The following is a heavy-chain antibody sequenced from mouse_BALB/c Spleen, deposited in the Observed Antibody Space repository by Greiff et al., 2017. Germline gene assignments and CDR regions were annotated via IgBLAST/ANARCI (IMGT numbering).Heavy chain of an antibody. J-gene: IGHJ4*01. D-gene: IGHD2-2*01. CDR2: IDPANGNT. V-gene: IGHV14-3*02. Sequence: DVQLQESGAELVKPGASVKLSCTASGFNIKDTYMHWVKQRPEQGLEWIGRIDPANGNTKYDPKFQGKATITADTSSNTAYLQLSSLTSEDTAVYYCARSGIYYGYDEAMDYWGQGTSVTVSS. CDR1: GFNIKDTY. CDR3: ARSGIYYGYDEAMDY.